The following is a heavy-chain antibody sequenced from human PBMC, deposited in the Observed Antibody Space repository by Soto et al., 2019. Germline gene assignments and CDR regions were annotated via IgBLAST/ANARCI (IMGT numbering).Heavy chain of an antibody. CDR2: ISTYNDNT. D-gene: IGHD3-22*01. V-gene: IGHV1-18*01. CDR3: ARDPATDYYDTSGYYQPLN. CDR1: GYTFFTYC. J-gene: IGHJ4*02. Sequence: ASVKVSCKASGYTFFTYCISWVLQAPGHGLEWMGWISTYNDNTKYAQKFQGRVTMTADTSTSTAYMELTSLRSDDTAVYYCARDPATDYYDTSGYYQPLNWGQGTLVTVSS.